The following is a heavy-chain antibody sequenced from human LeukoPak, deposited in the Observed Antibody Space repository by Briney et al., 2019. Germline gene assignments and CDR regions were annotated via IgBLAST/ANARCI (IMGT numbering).Heavy chain of an antibody. J-gene: IGHJ4*02. Sequence: GGSLRLSCAASGFTFSSYAMSWVRQAPGKGLEWVSAISGSGGSAYYADSVKGRFTISRDNSKNTLYLQMNSLRAEDTAVYYCAKGHRGYSYGLIDYWGQGTLVNVSS. CDR2: ISGSGGSA. CDR1: GFTFSSYA. V-gene: IGHV3-23*01. D-gene: IGHD5-18*01. CDR3: AKGHRGYSYGLIDY.